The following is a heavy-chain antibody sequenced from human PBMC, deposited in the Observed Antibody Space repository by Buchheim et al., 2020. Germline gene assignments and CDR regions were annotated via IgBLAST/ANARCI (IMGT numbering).Heavy chain of an antibody. D-gene: IGHD6-19*01. V-gene: IGHV3-33*01. CDR1: GFTFSSYG. Sequence: QVQLVESGGGVVQPGRSLRLSCAASGFTFSSYGMHWVRQAPGKGLEWVAVIWYDGSNKYYADSVKGRFTISRDNSKNTLYLQMNSLRAEDTAVYYCARGERSGSGWGVEYFQHWGQGTL. J-gene: IGHJ1*01. CDR2: IWYDGSNK. CDR3: ARGERSGSGWGVEYFQH.